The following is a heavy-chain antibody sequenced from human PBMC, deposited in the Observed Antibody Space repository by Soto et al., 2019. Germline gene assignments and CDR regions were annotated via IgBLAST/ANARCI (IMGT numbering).Heavy chain of an antibody. J-gene: IGHJ4*02. CDR3: ARVILYSGSYFGGIDY. CDR1: GYTFTSYA. CDR2: INAGNGNT. V-gene: IGHV1-3*01. D-gene: IGHD1-26*01. Sequence: QVQLVQSGAEVKKPGASVKVSCKASGYTFTSYAMHWVRQAPGQRLEWMGWINAGNGNTKYSQKFQGRVTITRDTSASTAYMELSSRRSEDTAVYYCARVILYSGSYFGGIDYWGQGTLVTVSS.